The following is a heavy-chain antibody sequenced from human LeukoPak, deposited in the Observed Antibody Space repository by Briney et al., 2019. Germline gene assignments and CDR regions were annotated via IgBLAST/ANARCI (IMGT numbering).Heavy chain of an antibody. CDR1: GGSISSYY. Sequence: SETLSLTCTVSGGSISSYYWSWVRQPPGKGLEWIGFVYYTGSTNYSPSLKSRVTISVDTSKNQFSLKLSTVTAADTAVYYCARVQNDYYDSSLDAFDIWGQGTMVTVSS. V-gene: IGHV4-59*08. D-gene: IGHD3-22*01. J-gene: IGHJ3*02. CDR2: VYYTGST. CDR3: ARVQNDYYDSSLDAFDI.